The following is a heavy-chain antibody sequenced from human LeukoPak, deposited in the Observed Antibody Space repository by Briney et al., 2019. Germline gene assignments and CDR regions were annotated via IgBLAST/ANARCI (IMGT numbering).Heavy chain of an antibody. CDR2: IYSGGST. V-gene: IGHV3-66*01. Sequence: GGSLRLSCAASGFTVSSNYMSWVRQAPGKGLEWVSVIYSGGSTYYADSVKGGFTISRDNSKNTLYLQMNSLRVEDTAVYYCARYSNYGGVGAFDIWGQGTMVTVSS. J-gene: IGHJ3*02. D-gene: IGHD4-11*01. CDR3: ARYSNYGGVGAFDI. CDR1: GFTVSSNY.